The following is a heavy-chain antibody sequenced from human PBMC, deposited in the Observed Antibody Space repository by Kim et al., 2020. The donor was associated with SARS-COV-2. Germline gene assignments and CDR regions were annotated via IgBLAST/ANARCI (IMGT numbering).Heavy chain of an antibody. CDR2: IYYSGST. CDR3: ARAGYYGSARFDP. J-gene: IGHJ5*02. V-gene: IGHV4-59*01. CDR1: GGSISSYY. D-gene: IGHD3-10*01. Sequence: SETLSLTCTVSGGSISSYYWSWIRQPPGKGLEWIGYIYYSGSTNYNPSLKSRVTISVDTSKNQFSLKLSSVTAADTAVYYCARAGYYGSARFDPWGQGTL.